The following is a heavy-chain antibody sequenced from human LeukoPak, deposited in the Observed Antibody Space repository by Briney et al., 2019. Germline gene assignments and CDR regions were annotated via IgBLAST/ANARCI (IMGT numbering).Heavy chain of an antibody. Sequence: SETLSLTCTVSGGSISSYYWSWIRQPPGKGLEWIGYIYTSGSTNYNPSLKSRVTISVDTSKNQFSLKLSSVTAADTAVYYCARAHYDFWSGYPYYYYYMDVWGKGTTVTVSS. CDR2: IYTSGST. D-gene: IGHD3-3*01. J-gene: IGHJ6*03. CDR1: GGSISSYY. CDR3: ARAHYDFWSGYPYYYYYMDV. V-gene: IGHV4-4*09.